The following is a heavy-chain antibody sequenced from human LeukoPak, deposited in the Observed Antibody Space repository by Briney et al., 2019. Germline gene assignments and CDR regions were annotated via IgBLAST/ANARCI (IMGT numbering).Heavy chain of an antibody. CDR3: ASYIAAAGLDYFDY. CDR2: IYYSGST. D-gene: IGHD6-13*01. Sequence: PSETLSLTCTVSGGSISSSSYYWVWIRQPPGKGLEWIGSIYYSGSTYYNPSLKSRVTISVDTSKNQFSLKLSSVTAADTAVYYCASYIAAAGLDYFDYWGQGTLVTVSS. V-gene: IGHV4-39*01. CDR1: GGSISSSSYY. J-gene: IGHJ4*02.